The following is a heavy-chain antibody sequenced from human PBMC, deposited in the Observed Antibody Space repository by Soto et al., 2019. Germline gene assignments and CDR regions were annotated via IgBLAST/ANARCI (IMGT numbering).Heavy chain of an antibody. J-gene: IGHJ4*02. Sequence: GSLRLSCAASVFTFSSNYMSWVRQAPGKGLEWVSVIYSVGSTYYADSVKGRFTISRDNSKNTLYLQMNSLRAEDTAVYYCARGYYYDSSGSDFDYWGQGTLVTVS. CDR3: ARGYYYDSSGSDFDY. CDR2: IYSVGST. V-gene: IGHV3-53*01. CDR1: VFTFSSNY. D-gene: IGHD3-22*01.